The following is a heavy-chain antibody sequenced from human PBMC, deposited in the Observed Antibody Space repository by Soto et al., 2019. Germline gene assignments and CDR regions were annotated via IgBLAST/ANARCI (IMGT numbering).Heavy chain of an antibody. Sequence: ASVKVSCKASGFTFTSSAMQWVRQARGQRLEWIGWIVVGSGNTNYAQKFQERVTITRDMSTSTAYMELSSLRSEDTAVYYCAAISRRQQLVQDYWGQGTLVTVSS. CDR2: IVVGSGNT. V-gene: IGHV1-58*02. D-gene: IGHD6-13*01. CDR1: GFTFTSSA. J-gene: IGHJ4*02. CDR3: AAISRRQQLVQDY.